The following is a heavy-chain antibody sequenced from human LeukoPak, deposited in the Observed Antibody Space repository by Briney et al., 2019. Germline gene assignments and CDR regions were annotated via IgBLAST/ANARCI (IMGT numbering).Heavy chain of an antibody. D-gene: IGHD3-3*01. J-gene: IGHJ6*02. CDR2: ISSSSSYI. CDR1: GFTFSSYS. CDR3: ARVRLLQYDTILRFLEWLPSDNYYYGMDV. V-gene: IGHV3-21*01. Sequence: GGSLRLSCAASGFTFSSYSMNWVRQAPGKGLEWVSSISSSSSYIYYADSVKGRFTISRDNAKNSLYLQMNSLRAEDTAVYYCARVRLLQYDTILRFLEWLPSDNYYYGMDVWGQGTTVTVSS.